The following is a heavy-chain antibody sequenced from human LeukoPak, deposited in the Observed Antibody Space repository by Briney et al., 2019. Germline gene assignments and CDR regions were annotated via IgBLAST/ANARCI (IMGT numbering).Heavy chain of an antibody. J-gene: IGHJ4*02. Sequence: SETLSLTGAVYGVSFSGYYWSWIRQPPGKGLEWIGEINHSGSTNYNPSLKSRVTISVDTSKNQFSLKLSSVTAADTAVYYCATRVDCSSTSCSGGYYFDYWGQGTLVTVSS. D-gene: IGHD2-2*01. V-gene: IGHV4-34*01. CDR1: GVSFSGYY. CDR3: ATRVDCSSTSCSGGYYFDY. CDR2: INHSGST.